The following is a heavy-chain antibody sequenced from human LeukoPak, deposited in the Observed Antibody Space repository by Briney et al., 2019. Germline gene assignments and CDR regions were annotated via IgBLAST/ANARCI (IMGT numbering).Heavy chain of an antibody. V-gene: IGHV1-46*01. CDR1: GYTFTSYY. J-gene: IGHJ5*02. Sequence: ASVKVSCKASGYTFTSYYMHWVRQAPGQGLEWMGIINPSGGSTSYAQKFQGRVTMTRDMSTSTVYMELSSLRSEDTAVYYCARAPLELGDWFDPWGQGTLVTVSS. CDR3: ARAPLELGDWFDP. CDR2: INPSGGST. D-gene: IGHD1-7*01.